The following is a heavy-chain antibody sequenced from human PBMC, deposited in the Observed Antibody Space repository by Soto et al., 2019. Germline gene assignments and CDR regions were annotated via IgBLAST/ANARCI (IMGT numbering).Heavy chain of an antibody. D-gene: IGHD3-10*01. CDR1: GITFSSHA. CDR2: LISSGSST. Sequence: EVQLLESGGGLVQPGGSLRLSCPASGITFSSHAMTWVRQSPGRGMEWVSLISSGSSTYYADSVKGRFSISRDNSKSTLFLQMNSLRAEDTAIYYCAKHSASGGGFDYWGQGTLVTVSS. J-gene: IGHJ4*02. V-gene: IGHV3-23*01. CDR3: AKHSASGGGFDY.